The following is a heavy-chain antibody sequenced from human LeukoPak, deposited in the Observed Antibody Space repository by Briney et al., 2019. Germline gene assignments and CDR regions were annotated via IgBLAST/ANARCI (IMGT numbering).Heavy chain of an antibody. V-gene: IGHV3-33*06. D-gene: IGHD2-2*01. CDR1: GFSFSSYG. CDR3: AKDSSIVVVPAATSYDY. CDR2: VWYDGSNQ. J-gene: IGHJ4*02. Sequence: PGGSLRLSCAASGFSFSSYGMHWVRQAPGKGLEWVAVVWYDGSNQYYADSVKGRFTISRDNSKNTLYLQMNSLRAEDTAVYYCAKDSSIVVVPAATSYDYWGQGTLVTVSS.